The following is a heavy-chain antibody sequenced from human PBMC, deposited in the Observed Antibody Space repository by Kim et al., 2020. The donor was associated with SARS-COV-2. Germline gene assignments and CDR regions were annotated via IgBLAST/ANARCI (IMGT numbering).Heavy chain of an antibody. CDR3: ARSPPPQNKADWYDGNFGRVIYFDY. V-gene: IGHV5-51*01. J-gene: IGHJ4*02. Sequence: GESLKISCKGSGYSFTSYWIGWVRQMPGKGLEWMGIIYPGDSDTRYSPSFQGQVTISADKSISTAYLQWSSLKASDTAMYYCARSPPPQNKADWYDGNFGRVIYFDYWGQGTRAPVPP. CDR1: GYSFTSYW. D-gene: IGHD3-10*01. CDR2: IYPGDSDT.